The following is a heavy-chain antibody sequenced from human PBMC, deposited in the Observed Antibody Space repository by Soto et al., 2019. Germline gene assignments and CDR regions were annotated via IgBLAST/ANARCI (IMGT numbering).Heavy chain of an antibody. D-gene: IGHD2-15*01. CDR1: GASIDSSSYF. CDR2: VYYSGRT. J-gene: IGHJ4*02. V-gene: IGHV4-39*01. CDR3: ARLYCSGINCAPDY. Sequence: SETLSLTCTVSGASIDSSSYFWGWIRQPPGKGLEWIGSVYYSGRTYYNPSLKSRVTVSVDTSKNQFSLKLSSVTAADMALYYCARLYCSGINCAPDYWGQGTLVTVS.